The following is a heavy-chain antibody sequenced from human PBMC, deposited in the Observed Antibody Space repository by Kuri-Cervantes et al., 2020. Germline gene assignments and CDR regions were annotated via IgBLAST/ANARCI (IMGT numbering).Heavy chain of an antibody. CDR1: GFTFSSYS. D-gene: IGHD2-2*01. CDR2: ISSSSSYI. J-gene: IGHJ5*02. CDR3: AREQGYCSSTSCYDWFDP. V-gene: IGHV3-21*01. Sequence: GESLKISCAASGFTFSSYSMNWVRQAPGKGLEWVSSISSSSSYIYYADSVKGRFTISRDNAKNSLYLQMNSLRAEDTAVYYCAREQGYCSSTSCYDWFDPWGQGTLVTVSS.